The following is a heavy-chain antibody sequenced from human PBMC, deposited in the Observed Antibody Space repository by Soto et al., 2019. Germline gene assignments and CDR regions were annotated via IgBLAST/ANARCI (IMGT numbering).Heavy chain of an antibody. Sequence: QIQLVQSGGEVKKPGASVKVSCKSSGYKFISHSITWVRQAPGQGLEWMGRISAYNGNTNYAQKLQGRDTMTTDTSKTTAYMELRSLXSDDTAXXXXXXXXXXXSDQGCRDMDV. CDR2: ISAYNGNT. D-gene: IGHD2-15*01. V-gene: IGHV1-18*01. J-gene: IGHJ6*01. CDR1: GYKFISHS. CDR3: XXXXXXXSDQGCRDMDV.